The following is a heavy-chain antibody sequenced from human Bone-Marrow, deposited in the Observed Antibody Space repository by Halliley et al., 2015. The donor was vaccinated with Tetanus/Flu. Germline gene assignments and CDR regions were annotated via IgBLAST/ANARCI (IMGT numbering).Heavy chain of an antibody. CDR3: VRQPDAGGVPFFDY. CDR2: INWNADST. D-gene: IGHD3-16*01. J-gene: IGHJ4*02. V-gene: IGHV3-20*03. Sequence: SAINWNADSTNYADAGKGRFTISRDNSKSTLYLQMNSLKAEDTALYYCVRQPDAGGVPFFDYWGQGTLVTVSS.